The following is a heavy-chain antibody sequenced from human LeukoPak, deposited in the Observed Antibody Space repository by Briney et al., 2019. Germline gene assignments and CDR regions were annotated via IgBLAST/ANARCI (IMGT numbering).Heavy chain of an antibody. V-gene: IGHV4-59*01. J-gene: IGHJ6*03. CDR3: ARGPSITMVRGGQWYYYMDV. D-gene: IGHD3-10*01. Sequence: SETLSLTCTVSGGSISSYYWSWIRQPPGKGLEWIGYIHYSGSTNYNPSLKSRVTISVDTSKNQFSLKLSSVTAADTAVYYCARGPSITMVRGGQWYYYMDVWGKGTTVTISS. CDR2: IHYSGST. CDR1: GGSISSYY.